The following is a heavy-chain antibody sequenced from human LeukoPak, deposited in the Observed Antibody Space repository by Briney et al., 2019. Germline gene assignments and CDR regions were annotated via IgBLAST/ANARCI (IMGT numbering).Heavy chain of an antibody. CDR1: GFTFSSYS. J-gene: IGHJ6*03. CDR3: ARDRVVVVAAEIGYYYYYMDV. D-gene: IGHD2-15*01. Sequence: GGSLRLSCAASGFTFSSYSMNWVRQAPGKGLEWVSYISSSSSTIYYADSVKGRFTISRDNAKNSLYLQMNSLRAEDTAVYYCARDRVVVVAAEIGYYYYYMDVWGKGTTVTVFS. CDR2: ISSSSSTI. V-gene: IGHV3-48*04.